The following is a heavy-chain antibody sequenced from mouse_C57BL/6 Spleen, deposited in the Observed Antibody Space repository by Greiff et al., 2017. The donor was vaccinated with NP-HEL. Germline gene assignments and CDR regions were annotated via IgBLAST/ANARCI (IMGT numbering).Heavy chain of an antibody. V-gene: IGHV3-6*01. J-gene: IGHJ3*01. Sequence: EVQLQQSGPGLVKPSQSLSLTCSVTGYSITSGYYWNWIRQFPGNKLEWMGYISYDGSNNYNPSLKNRISITRDTSKNQFFLKLNSVTTEDTATYYCAREGDGYVSFAYWGQGTLVTVSA. CDR1: GYSITSGYY. D-gene: IGHD2-2*01. CDR2: ISYDGSN. CDR3: AREGDGYVSFAY.